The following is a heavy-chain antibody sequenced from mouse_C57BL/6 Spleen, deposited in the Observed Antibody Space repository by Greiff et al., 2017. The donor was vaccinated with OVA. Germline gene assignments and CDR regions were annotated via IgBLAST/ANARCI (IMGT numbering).Heavy chain of an antibody. D-gene: IGHD1-1*01. CDR3: ARQYYYGSSSFDY. CDR1: GYAFSSYW. Sequence: VQLQQSRAELVKPGASVKISCKASGYAFSSYWMNWVKQRPGKGLEWIGQIYPGDGDTNYNGKFKGKATLTADKSSSTAYMQLSSLTSEDSAVYFCARQYYYGSSSFDYWGQGTTLTVSS. J-gene: IGHJ2*01. V-gene: IGHV1-80*01. CDR2: IYPGDGDT.